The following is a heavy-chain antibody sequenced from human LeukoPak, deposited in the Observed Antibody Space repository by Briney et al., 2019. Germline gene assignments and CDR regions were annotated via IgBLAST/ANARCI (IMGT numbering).Heavy chain of an antibody. J-gene: IGHJ4*02. Sequence: ASVKVSCKASGYSFTSYGISWVRQAPGQGLEWMGWISAYNGNTNYAQKLQGRDTMTTDTSTSTAYMELRSLRSDDSAVYYCARQEGYYDSSGYYYPLDYWGQATLVTVSS. CDR3: ARQEGYYDSSGYYYPLDY. V-gene: IGHV1-18*01. CDR1: GYSFTSYG. CDR2: ISAYNGNT. D-gene: IGHD3-22*01.